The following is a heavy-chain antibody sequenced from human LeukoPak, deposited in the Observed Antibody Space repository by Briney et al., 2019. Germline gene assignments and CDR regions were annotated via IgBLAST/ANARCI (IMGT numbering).Heavy chain of an antibody. V-gene: IGHV4-34*01. J-gene: IGHJ6*03. D-gene: IGHD3-22*01. CDR1: GGSFSGYY. Sequence: SETLSLTCAVYGGSFSGYYWSWIRQPPGKGLECIGEIYHSGTTNYNPSLKSRVTISVDTSKNQFSLKLSSVTAADTAVYYCTRGSIAYYYMDVWGKGTTVTISS. CDR3: TRGSIAYYYMDV. CDR2: IYHSGTT.